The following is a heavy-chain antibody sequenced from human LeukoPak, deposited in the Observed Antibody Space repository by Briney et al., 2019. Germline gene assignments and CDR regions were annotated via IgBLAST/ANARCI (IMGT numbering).Heavy chain of an antibody. CDR3: ARGRPHGNDY. D-gene: IGHD4-23*01. J-gene: IGHJ4*02. V-gene: IGHV3-23*01. CDR1: GFTFSSSA. Sequence: GGSLRLSCAASGFTFSSSAMSWVRQAPGKGLEWVSAISNNGGYTYYADSVQGRFTISRDNSKSTLCLQMNSLRVEDTAVYYCARGRPHGNDYWGQGTLVTVSS. CDR2: ISNNGGYT.